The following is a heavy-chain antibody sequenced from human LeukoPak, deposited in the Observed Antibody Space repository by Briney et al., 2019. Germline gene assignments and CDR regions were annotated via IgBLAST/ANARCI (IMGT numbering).Heavy chain of an antibody. D-gene: IGHD6-13*01. Sequence: NPSETLSLTCSVSGGSISSSSYYWGCLRQPPGKALEWIGTMYYSESTNYNPSLKSRVSISVDTSKNQFSLKLSSVTAADTAVYYCARHVELSIAAAGPNPLYFYYAMDVWGQGTTVTVSS. CDR1: GGSISSSSYY. CDR3: ARHVELSIAAAGPNPLYFYYAMDV. V-gene: IGHV4-39*01. CDR2: MYYSEST. J-gene: IGHJ6*02.